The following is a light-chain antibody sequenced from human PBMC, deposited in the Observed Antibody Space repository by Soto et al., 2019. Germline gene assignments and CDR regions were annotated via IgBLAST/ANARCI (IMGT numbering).Light chain of an antibody. Sequence: IVMTQSPLSLPVTPGEPASISCRSSQSLLHSNGYNYLDWYLQKPGQSPQLLIYLGSNRASGVPDRFSGSGSGTDFTLKIGRVEAEDVGVYYCMQALQSITFGQGTRLEIK. CDR1: QSLLHSNGYNY. V-gene: IGKV2-28*01. CDR3: MQALQSIT. CDR2: LGS. J-gene: IGKJ5*01.